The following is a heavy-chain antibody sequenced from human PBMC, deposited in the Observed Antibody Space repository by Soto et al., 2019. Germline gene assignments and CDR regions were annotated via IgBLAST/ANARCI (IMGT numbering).Heavy chain of an antibody. D-gene: IGHD3-3*01. Sequence: QVQLQETGPGLVKPSGTLSLTCAVSGGSISSSNWWSWVRQPPGKGLEWIGEIYHSGSTNYNPSLKSRVTISVDKSKNQFSLKLSSVTAADTALYYCERGGSSYYDFWSGYFSLYYFDYWGQVTLVTVSS. CDR2: IYHSGST. J-gene: IGHJ4*02. V-gene: IGHV4-4*02. CDR3: ERGGSSYYDFWSGYFSLYYFDY. CDR1: GGSISSSNW.